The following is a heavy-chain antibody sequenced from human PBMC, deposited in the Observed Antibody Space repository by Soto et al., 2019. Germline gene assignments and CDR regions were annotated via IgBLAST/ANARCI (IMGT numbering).Heavy chain of an antibody. D-gene: IGHD3-10*01. CDR3: ARGSTDSYPGSRIFDF. V-gene: IGHV3-23*01. Sequence: GGSLRLSCVASGLTFGSRAMSWVRQAPGEGLQWVSTITDTGGDAKYADSVRGRFVISRDNSKKTLYLQMTSLTAEDSAMYFCARGSTDSYPGSRIFDFWGRGTLVTVS. J-gene: IGHJ4*02. CDR2: ITDTGGDA. CDR1: GLTFGSRA.